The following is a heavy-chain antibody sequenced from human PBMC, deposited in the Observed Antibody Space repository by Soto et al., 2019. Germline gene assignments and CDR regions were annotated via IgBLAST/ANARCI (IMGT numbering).Heavy chain of an antibody. CDR1: KFTFSTYA. Sequence: EVQLLESGGDLAQPGGSLRLSCAASKFTFSTYAMSWVRQAPGKGQEWVSFISANGDTTHYADSVRGRFTVSRDNSKNMLYLQMNTLRAEDTAVYYCARVYYDSSGYYDEWYFDLWGRGTLVTVSS. J-gene: IGHJ2*01. V-gene: IGHV3-23*01. CDR3: ARVYYDSSGYYDEWYFDL. D-gene: IGHD3-22*01. CDR2: ISANGDTT.